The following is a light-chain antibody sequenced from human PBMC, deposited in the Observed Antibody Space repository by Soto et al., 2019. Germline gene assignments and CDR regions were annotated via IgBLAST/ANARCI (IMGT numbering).Light chain of an antibody. V-gene: IGLV2-11*01. CDR2: DVS. Sequence: QSALTQPRSVSGSPGPSVTISCTGTSSDVGRYDYVSWYQQHPGKAPKPIIYDVSERPSGVPDRFSGSKFGNTASLTISGLQAEDEADYSCCSFAGSYTYVFGTGTKVTVL. J-gene: IGLJ1*01. CDR1: SSDVGRYDY. CDR3: CSFAGSYTYV.